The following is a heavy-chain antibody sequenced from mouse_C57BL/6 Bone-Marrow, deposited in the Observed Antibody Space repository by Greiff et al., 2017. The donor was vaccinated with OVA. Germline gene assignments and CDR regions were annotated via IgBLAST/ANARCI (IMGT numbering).Heavy chain of an antibody. CDR1: GYTFTSYW. D-gene: IGHD1-1*01. J-gene: IGHJ2*01. CDR2: IDPSDSYT. Sequence: QVHVKQPGAELVRPGTSVKLSCKASGYTFTSYWMHWVKQRPGQGLEWIGVIDPSDSYTNYNQKFKGKATLTVDTSSSTAYMQLSSLTSEDSAVYYCAREGYYGSSDYWGQGTTLTVSS. CDR3: AREGYYGSSDY. V-gene: IGHV1-59*01.